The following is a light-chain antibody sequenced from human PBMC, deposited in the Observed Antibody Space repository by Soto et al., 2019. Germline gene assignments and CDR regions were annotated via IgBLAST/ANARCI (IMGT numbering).Light chain of an antibody. CDR2: STS. CDR1: QSIAGY. CDR3: QQSFSVPIT. Sequence: DIQMTQSPSSLSASVGDRVTITCRASQSIAGYLSWYQQRPGKAPKFLIYSTSSLQRGVPSTSSGSGSGTDFSLTINGLQPEDFATYFCQQSFSVPITFGQGTRLEIK. V-gene: IGKV1-39*01. J-gene: IGKJ5*01.